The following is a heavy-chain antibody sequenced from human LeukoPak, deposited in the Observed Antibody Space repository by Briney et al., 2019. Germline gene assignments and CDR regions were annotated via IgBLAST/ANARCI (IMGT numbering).Heavy chain of an antibody. CDR1: GFTFSSYC. D-gene: IGHD2-15*01. J-gene: IGHJ4*02. CDR2: IKQDGSEK. V-gene: IGHV3-7*01. CDR3: AREGGYCSGGSCRFFDY. Sequence: GGSLRLSCAASGFTFSSYCMSWVRQAPGKGLGWGANIKQDGSEKYYVDSVKGRFTISRDDAKNSLFLQMNSLRAEDTAVYYCAREGGYCSGGSCRFFDYWGQGTLVTVSS.